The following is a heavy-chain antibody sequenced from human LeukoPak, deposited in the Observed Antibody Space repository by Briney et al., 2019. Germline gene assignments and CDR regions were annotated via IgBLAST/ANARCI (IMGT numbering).Heavy chain of an antibody. V-gene: IGHV3-7*03. CDR2: IKEDGSEK. CDR1: GFTFSSYW. J-gene: IGHJ6*03. CDR3: ARDFRGGATGYDYYYYYMDV. D-gene: IGHD1-26*01. Sequence: PGGSLRLSCAASGFTFSSYWMSWVRQAPGKGLEWVANIKEDGSEKYYVDSVKGRFTISRDNAKNSLYLQMNSLRAEDTALYYCARDFRGGATGYDYYYYYMDVWGKGTTVTVSS.